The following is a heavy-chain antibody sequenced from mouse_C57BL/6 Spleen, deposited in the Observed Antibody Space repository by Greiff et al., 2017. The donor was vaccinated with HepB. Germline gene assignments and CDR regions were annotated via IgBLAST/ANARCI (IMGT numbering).Heavy chain of an antibody. Sequence: EVHLVESGGGLVKPGGSLKLSCAASGFTFSSYAMSWVRQTPEKRLEWVATISDGGSYTYYPDNVKGRFTISRDNAKNNLYLQMSHLKSEDTAMYYCARERKDYYGSSYYYAMDYWGQGTSVTVSS. J-gene: IGHJ4*01. CDR1: GFTFSSYA. V-gene: IGHV5-4*01. CDR2: ISDGGSYT. D-gene: IGHD1-1*01. CDR3: ARERKDYYGSSYYYAMDY.